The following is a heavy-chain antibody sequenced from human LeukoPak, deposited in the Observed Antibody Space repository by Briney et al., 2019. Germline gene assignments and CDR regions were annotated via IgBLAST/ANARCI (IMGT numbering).Heavy chain of an antibody. CDR1: GFTFSNYA. Sequence: PGGSLRLSCAASGFTFSNYAMIWVRQAPGKGLVWVSRINSDGSTTSYAASVKGRFTISRDTAKNTLYLQMNSLRAEDTAVYYCARGHHYYDSSAYYYWGQGTLVTVSS. J-gene: IGHJ4*02. D-gene: IGHD3-22*01. V-gene: IGHV3-74*01. CDR2: INSDGSTT. CDR3: ARGHHYYDSSAYYY.